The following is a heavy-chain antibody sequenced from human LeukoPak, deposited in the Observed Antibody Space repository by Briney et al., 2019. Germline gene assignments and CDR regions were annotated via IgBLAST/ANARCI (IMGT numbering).Heavy chain of an antibody. Sequence: GASVKVSCKASGGTFSSYAISWVRQAPGQGLEWMGGIIPIFGTANYAQKFHGSVTITTDESTSTAYMELSSLRSEDTAVYYCARDNYAGANWFDPWGQGTLVTVSS. CDR1: GGTFSSYA. V-gene: IGHV1-69*05. CDR2: IIPIFGTA. J-gene: IGHJ5*02. CDR3: ARDNYAGANWFDP. D-gene: IGHD1-7*01.